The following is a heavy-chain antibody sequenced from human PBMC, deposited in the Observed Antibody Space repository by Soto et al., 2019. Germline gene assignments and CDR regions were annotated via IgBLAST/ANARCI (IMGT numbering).Heavy chain of an antibody. CDR3: AKDFNWNDAFDI. Sequence: EVQLVESGGGLVQPGRSLRLSCAASGFTFDDYAMHWVRQAPGQGLEWVSGISWNSGSIGYADSVKGRFPISRDNAKNSLYLQMNSLRAEDTALYYCAKDFNWNDAFDIWGQGTMVTVSS. J-gene: IGHJ3*02. CDR2: ISWNSGSI. CDR1: GFTFDDYA. D-gene: IGHD1-20*01. V-gene: IGHV3-9*01.